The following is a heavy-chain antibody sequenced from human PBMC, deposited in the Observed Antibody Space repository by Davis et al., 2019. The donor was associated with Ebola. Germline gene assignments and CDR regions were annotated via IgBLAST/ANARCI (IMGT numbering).Heavy chain of an antibody. D-gene: IGHD3-10*01. CDR3: ARGDSGYYYGSGSYYPYNWFDP. V-gene: IGHV1-46*01. CDR1: GYTFTSYY. CDR2: INPSGGST. Sequence: AASVKVSCKASGYTFTSYYMHWVRQAPGQGLEWMGIINPSGGSTSYAQKFQGRVTMTRDTSTSTVYMELSSLRSEDTAVYYCARGDSGYYYGSGSYYPYNWFDPWGQGTLVTVSS. J-gene: IGHJ5*02.